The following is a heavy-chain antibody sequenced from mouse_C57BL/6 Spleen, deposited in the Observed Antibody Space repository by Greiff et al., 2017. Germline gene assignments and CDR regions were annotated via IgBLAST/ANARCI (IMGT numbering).Heavy chain of an antibody. CDR2: IWWGDDK. J-gene: IGHJ3*01. CDR1: GFSLSTFGMG. V-gene: IGHV8-8*01. D-gene: IGHD1-1*01. CDR3: ARIEIYGSSFWFAY. Sequence: QVTLKVCGPGILQPSQTLSLSCSSSGFSLSTFGMGVGWIRQPSGKGLVWLVHIWWGDDKYYNQALKSRPIISKDTSKNQVFLKIANVDTADTATYYCARIEIYGSSFWFAYWGQGTLVTVSA.